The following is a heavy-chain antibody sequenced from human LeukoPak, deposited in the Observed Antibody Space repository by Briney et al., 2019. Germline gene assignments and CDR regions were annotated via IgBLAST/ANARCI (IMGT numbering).Heavy chain of an antibody. D-gene: IGHD1-26*01. J-gene: IGHJ4*02. CDR1: GFTFSSYG. Sequence: GGSLRLSCAASGFTFSSYGMHWVRQAPGKGLEWVAVISYDGSNKYYADSVKGRFTISRDNSKNTLYLQMNSLRAEDTAVYYCAKDRPPVVGATHFTFDYWGQGTLVTVSS. CDR3: AKDRPPVVGATHFTFDY. CDR2: ISYDGSNK. V-gene: IGHV3-30*18.